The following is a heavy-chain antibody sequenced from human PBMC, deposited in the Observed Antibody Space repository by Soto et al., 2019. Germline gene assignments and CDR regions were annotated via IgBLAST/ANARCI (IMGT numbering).Heavy chain of an antibody. CDR2: INTYNGNT. V-gene: IGHV1-18*01. Sequence: QVQLVQSGAEVKNPGASVKVSCKASGYTFTRYGIGWARQAPGQGLEWLGWINTYNGNTNYAQNVQGRVTRTTETSTSAAYMELRRLRSNDTTINYCAMVDVYVTPSPQDVWGQGTXVIXSS. CDR1: GYTFTRYG. CDR3: AMVDVYVTPSPQDV. D-gene: IGHD3-16*01. J-gene: IGHJ6*02.